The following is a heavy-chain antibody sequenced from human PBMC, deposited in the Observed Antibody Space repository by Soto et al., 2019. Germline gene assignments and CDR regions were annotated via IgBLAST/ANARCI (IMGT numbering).Heavy chain of an antibody. D-gene: IGHD3-22*01. J-gene: IGHJ5*02. CDR2: IYHSGST. CDR3: ARGDDSSGYYSGNWFDP. CDR1: GGSISSGGYS. Sequence: PSETLSLTCAVSGGSISSGGYSWSWIRQPPGKGLEWIGYIYHSGSTYYNPSLKSRVTISVDRSKNQFSLKLSSVTAADTAVYYCARGDDSSGYYSGNWFDPWGQGTLVTVS. V-gene: IGHV4-30-2*01.